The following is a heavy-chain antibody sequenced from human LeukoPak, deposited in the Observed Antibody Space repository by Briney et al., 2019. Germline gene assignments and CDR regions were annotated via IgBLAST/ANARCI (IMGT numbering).Heavy chain of an antibody. CDR2: IIPIFGTA. Sequence: SVKVSCKASGGTFSSYAITWVRQAPGQGLEWMGRIIPIFGTANYAQKFQGRVTITTDESTSTAYMELSTLRSDDTTVYYCARERPPGDSSNWFLEGYFDIWGQGTLVTVSS. CDR3: ARERPPGDSSNWFLEGYFDI. D-gene: IGHD6-13*01. V-gene: IGHV1-69*05. CDR1: GGTFSSYA. J-gene: IGHJ4*02.